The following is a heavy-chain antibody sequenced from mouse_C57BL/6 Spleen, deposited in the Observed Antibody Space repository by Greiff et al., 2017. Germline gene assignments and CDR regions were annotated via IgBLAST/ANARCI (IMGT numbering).Heavy chain of an antibody. CDR3: TGTTGGDFDY. Sequence: EVKVVESGGGLVQPGGSMKLSCVASGFTFSNYWMNWVRQSPEKGLEWVAQIRLKSDNYATHYAESVKGRFTISRDDSKSSVYLQMNNLRAEDTGIYYCTGTTGGDFDYWGQGTTLTVSS. CDR1: GFTFSNYW. CDR2: IRLKSDNYAT. J-gene: IGHJ2*01. D-gene: IGHD4-1*02. V-gene: IGHV6-3*01.